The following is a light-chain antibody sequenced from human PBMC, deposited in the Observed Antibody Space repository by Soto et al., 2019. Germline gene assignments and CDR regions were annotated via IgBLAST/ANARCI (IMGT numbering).Light chain of an antibody. CDR3: CSYAGSYSWV. CDR1: SSDVGGFTY. CDR2: DVS. Sequence: QSALTQPRSVSGSPGQSVTISCTARSSDVGGFTYVSWYLQNPGKAPKLLIYDVSQRPSGVPDRFSGSKSGYRASLTISGLQPDHEAHYYCCSYAGSYSWVFGGGTKVTVL. J-gene: IGLJ3*02. V-gene: IGLV2-11*01.